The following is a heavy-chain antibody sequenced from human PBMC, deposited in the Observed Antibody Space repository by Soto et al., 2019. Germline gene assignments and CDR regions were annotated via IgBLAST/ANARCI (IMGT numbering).Heavy chain of an antibody. D-gene: IGHD3-10*01. J-gene: IGHJ6*02. CDR3: AKGLLIMVRKVIIPPKYYYGMDV. Sequence: SWGSLRISCASSDFTFGDHAMGWVRQAPGKGLDWVSLISGSGGITYYEDSVKGRFTISRDNAKNTLYLQMNSLRAEDTAVYYCAKGLLIMVRKVIIPPKYYYGMDVWGQGTTVTVSS. CDR1: DFTFGDHA. V-gene: IGHV3-23*01. CDR2: ISGSGGIT.